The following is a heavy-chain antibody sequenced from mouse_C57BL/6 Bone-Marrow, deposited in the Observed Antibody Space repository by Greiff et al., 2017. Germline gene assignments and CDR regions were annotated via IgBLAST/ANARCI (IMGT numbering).Heavy chain of an antibody. J-gene: IGHJ1*03. CDR1: GFSLTSYA. CDR3: ARKANYYGSSHYWYFDV. V-gene: IGHV2-9-1*01. Sequence: QVQLKESGPGLVAPSQSLSITCTVSGFSLTSYAISWVRQPPGKGLEWLGVIWTGGGTNYNSALKSRLSISKDNSKSQVFLKMNSLQTDDTARYYCARKANYYGSSHYWYFDVWGTGTTVTVSS. CDR2: IWTGGGT. D-gene: IGHD1-1*01.